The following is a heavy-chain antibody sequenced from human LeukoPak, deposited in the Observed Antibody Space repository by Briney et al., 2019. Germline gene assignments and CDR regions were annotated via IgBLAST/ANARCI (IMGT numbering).Heavy chain of an antibody. D-gene: IGHD3-9*01. J-gene: IGHJ3*02. CDR2: IIPIFGTA. Sequence: SVKVSCKASGGTFSSYAISWVRQAPGQGLEWMGGIIPIFGTANYAQRFQGRVTITADESTSTAYMELSSLRSEDTAVYYCARGGPRLVMDAFDIWGQGTMVTVSS. CDR1: GGTFSSYA. V-gene: IGHV1-69*13. CDR3: ARGGPRLVMDAFDI.